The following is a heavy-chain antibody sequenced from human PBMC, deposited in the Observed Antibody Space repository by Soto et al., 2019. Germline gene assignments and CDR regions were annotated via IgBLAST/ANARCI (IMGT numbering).Heavy chain of an antibody. V-gene: IGHV4-39*01. CDR1: GGSISSNTYY. Sequence: QLQLQESGPGLVKPSETLSLTCTVSGGSISSNTYYWGWIRQSPGKGLEWIGSIDYSGSTYYNPSLKRRVTISLDKFKNQFSLKLGSVTAADTAVYFCARPLFPNYYFDYWGQGTLVTVSS. CDR2: IDYSGST. CDR3: ARPLFPNYYFDY. J-gene: IGHJ4*02.